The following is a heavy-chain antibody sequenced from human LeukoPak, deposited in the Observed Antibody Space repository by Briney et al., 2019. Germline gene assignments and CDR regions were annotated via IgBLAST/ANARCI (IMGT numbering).Heavy chain of an antibody. CDR2: IDPKRGGT. V-gene: IGHV1-2*02. CDR1: GYTFTGYY. D-gene: IGHD1-14*01. CDR3: ATSIEAEIWYFDY. J-gene: IGHJ4*02. Sequence: ASVKVSCKASGYTFTGYYMHWLRQAPGQGLEWMGWIDPKRGGTNYAQKFQGRVTMSRDTSISTAYMEGSRLRSDDTAVYYCATSIEAEIWYFDYWGQGTLVTVSS.